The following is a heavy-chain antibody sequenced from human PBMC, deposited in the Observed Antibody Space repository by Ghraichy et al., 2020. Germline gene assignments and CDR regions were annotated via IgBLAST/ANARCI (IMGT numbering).Heavy chain of an antibody. CDR1: GGSISSGDYY. J-gene: IGHJ6*02. CDR2: IYYSGST. CDR3: ARDNREKVGPTTVTTLRYYGMDV. Sequence: SETLSLTCTVSGGSISSGDYYWSWIRQPPGKGLEWIGYIYYSGSTYYNPSLKSRVTISVDTSKNQFSLKLSSVTAADTAVYYCARDNREKVGPTTVTTLRYYGMDVWGQGTTVTVSS. D-gene: IGHD4-17*01. V-gene: IGHV4-30-4*01.